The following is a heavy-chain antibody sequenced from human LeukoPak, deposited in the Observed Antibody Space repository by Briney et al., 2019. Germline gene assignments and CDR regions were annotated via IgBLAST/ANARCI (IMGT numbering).Heavy chain of an antibody. CDR2: INHSGST. D-gene: IGHD3-10*01. J-gene: IGHJ4*02. V-gene: IGHV4-34*01. CDR3: ARVRLVGIYGSGSYLIFDY. CDR1: GGTFSGYY. Sequence: SETLSLTCAVYGGTFSGYYWSWIRQPPGKGLEWIGEINHSGSTNYNPSLKSRVTISVDTSKNQFSLKLSSVTAADTAVYYCARVRLVGIYGSGSYLIFDYWGREPWSPSPQ.